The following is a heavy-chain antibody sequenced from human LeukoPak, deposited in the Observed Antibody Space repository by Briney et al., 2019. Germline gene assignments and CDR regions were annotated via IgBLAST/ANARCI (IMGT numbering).Heavy chain of an antibody. CDR2: INHSGTT. V-gene: IGHV4-34*01. J-gene: IGHJ5*02. CDR1: GGTFSGYY. Sequence: SETLSLTCAVYGGTFSGYYWSWLRQPPGKGLEWVGEINHSGTTNYNPSLKSRATRSVGTSKNQFSLKLSSVTAADTAVYYCARGLPFDPWGQGTLVTVSS. CDR3: ARGLPFDP.